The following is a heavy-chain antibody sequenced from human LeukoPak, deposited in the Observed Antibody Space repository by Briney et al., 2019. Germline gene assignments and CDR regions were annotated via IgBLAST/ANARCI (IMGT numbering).Heavy chain of an antibody. CDR1: GYTFTGYY. CDR3: ARDRTHYYESSGYYSRWEY. D-gene: IGHD3-22*01. Sequence: GASVKVSCKASGYTFTGYYMHWVRQAPGQGLEWMGWINPNSGGTNYAQKFQGRVTMTRDTSTSTAYMELSSLRSEDTAIYYCARDRTHYYESSGYYSRWEYWGQGTLVTVSS. J-gene: IGHJ4*02. CDR2: INPNSGGT. V-gene: IGHV1-2*02.